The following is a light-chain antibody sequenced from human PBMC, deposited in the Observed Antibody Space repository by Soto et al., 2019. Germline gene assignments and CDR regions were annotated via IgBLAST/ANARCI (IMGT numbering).Light chain of an antibody. CDR2: DAS. CDR3: QQRSNWPPT. V-gene: IGKV3-11*01. CDR1: QSVSSY. J-gene: IGKJ5*01. Sequence: EIVMTQSPATLSVSPGERATLSCRASQSVSSYLAWYQQKPGQAPRLRIYDASNRATGIPARFSGSGSGTDFTLTISSLEPEDFAVYYCQQRSNWPPTFGQGTRLEIK.